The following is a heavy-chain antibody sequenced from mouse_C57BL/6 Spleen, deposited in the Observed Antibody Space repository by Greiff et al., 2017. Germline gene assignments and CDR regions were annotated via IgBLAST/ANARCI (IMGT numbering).Heavy chain of an antibody. J-gene: IGHJ4*01. Sequence: QVQLKQSGAELVRPGASVKLSCKASGYTFTDYYINWVKQRPGQGLEWIARIYPGSGNTYYNEKFKGKATLTAEKSSSTAYMQLSSLTSEDSAVCFCTRAWSYAMDYWGQGTSVTVAS. CDR3: TRAWSYAMDY. CDR2: IYPGSGNT. V-gene: IGHV1-76*01. CDR1: GYTFTDYY.